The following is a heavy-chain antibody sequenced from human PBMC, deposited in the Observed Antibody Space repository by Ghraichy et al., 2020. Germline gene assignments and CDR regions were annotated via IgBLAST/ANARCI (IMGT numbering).Heavy chain of an antibody. D-gene: IGHD4-17*01. CDR2: IKQDGSEK. Sequence: GESLNISCAASGFTFGNFWMSWVRQAPGKGLEWVANIKQDGSEKYSVDSVKGRFTISRDNVKNSLYLQMNSLRAEDTAVYYCARDVGDYDHYYGMDVWGQGTTVTVSS. CDR3: ARDVGDYDHYYGMDV. J-gene: IGHJ6*02. V-gene: IGHV3-7*01. CDR1: GFTFGNFW.